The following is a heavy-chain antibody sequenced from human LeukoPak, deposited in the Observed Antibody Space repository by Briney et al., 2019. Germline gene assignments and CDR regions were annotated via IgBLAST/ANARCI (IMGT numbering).Heavy chain of an antibody. Sequence: PSETLSLTCAVYGGSFSGYYWSWIRQPPGKGLEWIGEINHSGSTNYNPSLKSRVTISVDTSKNQFSLKLSSVTAADTAVYYCARGGLGGPRKGAVGQIWGQGTMVTVSS. CDR1: GGSFSGYY. D-gene: IGHD1-14*01. CDR2: INHSGST. V-gene: IGHV4-34*01. J-gene: IGHJ3*02. CDR3: ARGGLGGPRKGAVGQI.